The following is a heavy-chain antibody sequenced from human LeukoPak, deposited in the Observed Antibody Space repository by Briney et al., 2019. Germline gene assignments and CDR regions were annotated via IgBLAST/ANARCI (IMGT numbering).Heavy chain of an antibody. CDR2: TNWNGGST. V-gene: IGHV3-20*04. CDR3: AKDLEGSGWYY. J-gene: IGHJ4*02. D-gene: IGHD6-19*01. CDR1: GFTFDDYG. Sequence: GGSLRLSCAASGFTFDDYGMSWVRQAPGKGLEWVSGTNWNGGSTGYADSVKGRFTISRDNAKNSLYLQMNSLRAEDTAVYYCAKDLEGSGWYYWGQGTLVTVSS.